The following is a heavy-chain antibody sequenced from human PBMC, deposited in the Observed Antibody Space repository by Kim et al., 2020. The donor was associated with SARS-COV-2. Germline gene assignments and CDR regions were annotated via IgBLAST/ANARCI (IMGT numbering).Heavy chain of an antibody. Sequence: ASVKVSCKASGYSFSVYYIHWLRQAPGQGLEWMGRIDPINGDTNFAPKFQGRVSMTGDTSISTAYLELHRLTSDDTALYFCARDREPARGTFGDFHVWGQGTKVSV. V-gene: IGHV1-2*06. CDR2: IDPINGDT. CDR1: GYSFSVYY. CDR3: ARDREPARGTFGDFHV. J-gene: IGHJ3*01. D-gene: IGHD3-10*01.